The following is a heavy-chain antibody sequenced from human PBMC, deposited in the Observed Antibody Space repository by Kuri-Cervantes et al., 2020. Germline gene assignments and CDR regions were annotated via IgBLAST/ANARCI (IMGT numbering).Heavy chain of an antibody. CDR1: GGSISSGDYY. D-gene: IGHD3-10*01. CDR2: IYYSGST. J-gene: IGHJ4*02. CDR3: ARAWFGEFGGYFDY. Sequence: SFTVPGGSISSGDYYWSWIRQPPGKGLEWIGYIYYSGSTYYNPSHKSRVTISVETSKNQFSLKLSSVTAADTAVYYCARAWFGEFGGYFDYWGQGTRGTVSS. V-gene: IGHV4-30-4*01.